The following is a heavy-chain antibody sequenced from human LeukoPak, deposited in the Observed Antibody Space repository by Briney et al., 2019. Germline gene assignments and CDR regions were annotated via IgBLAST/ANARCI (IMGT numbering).Heavy chain of an antibody. D-gene: IGHD3-22*01. CDR3: ARERGSGYRDFDY. CDR1: GGSISSYY. CDR2: IYYSGST. Sequence: SETLSLTCTVSGGSISSYYWSWIRQPPGKGLEWIGYIYYSGSTNYNPSLKSRVTISVDTSKNQFSLKLSSVTAADTAVYYCARERGSGYRDFDYWGQGTLVTVSS. V-gene: IGHV4-59*01. J-gene: IGHJ4*02.